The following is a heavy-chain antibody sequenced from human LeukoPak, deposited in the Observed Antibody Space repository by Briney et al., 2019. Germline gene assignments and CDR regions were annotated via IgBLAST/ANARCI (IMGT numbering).Heavy chain of an antibody. CDR1: GGTFSSYA. CDR3: ARGYYDSSGSDY. Sequence: GASVKVSCKASGGTFSSYAISWVRQAPGQGLEWMGRIIPILGIANYAQKFQGRVTITADKSTSTAYMELSSLRSEDTAVYYCARGYYDSSGSDYWGQGTLVTVSS. CDR2: IIPILGIA. D-gene: IGHD3-22*01. J-gene: IGHJ4*02. V-gene: IGHV1-69*04.